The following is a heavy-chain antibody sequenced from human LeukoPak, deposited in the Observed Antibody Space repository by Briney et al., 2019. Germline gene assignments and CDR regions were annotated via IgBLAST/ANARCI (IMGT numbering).Heavy chain of an antibody. CDR1: GFTFSSYA. Sequence: PGGSLRLSCAASGFTFSSYAMSWVRQAPGEGLEWVSVMSAGGGTTYYADSVKGRFTISRDNSKNTLYLQMNSLRAEDTAVYYCAKVGHTSMIMGYFDYWGQGTLVTVSS. J-gene: IGHJ4*02. CDR2: MSAGGGTT. V-gene: IGHV3-23*01. D-gene: IGHD3-16*01. CDR3: AKVGHTSMIMGYFDY.